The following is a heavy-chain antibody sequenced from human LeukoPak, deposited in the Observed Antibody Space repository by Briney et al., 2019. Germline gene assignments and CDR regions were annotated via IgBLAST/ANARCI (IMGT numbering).Heavy chain of an antibody. CDR2: IKQDGSEK. CDR3: ARELLYHYYEY. CDR1: GFAFSTYW. V-gene: IGHV3-7*01. D-gene: IGHD2-2*01. Sequence: GGSLRLSCAASGFAFSTYWMSWVRQAPGKDLGWVANIKQDGSEKNYVDSVKGRFTISRDNAKNSLYLQMNSLRAEDAAVYYCARELLYHYYEYWGQGTLVTVSA. J-gene: IGHJ4*02.